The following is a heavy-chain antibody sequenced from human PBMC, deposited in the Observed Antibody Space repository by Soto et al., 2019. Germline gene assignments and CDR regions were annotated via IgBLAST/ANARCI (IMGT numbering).Heavy chain of an antibody. CDR2: INACNGNT. CDR1: GYTFTSYG. J-gene: IGHJ4*02. Sequence: ASVKVSCKASGYTFTSYGISWVRQAPGQGLEWMGWINACNGNTNYSQKFQGRVTITRDTSASTAYMELSSLRSEDTAVYYCASSAYCSGGSFYLAPGFDYWGQGNLVTVSS. V-gene: IGHV1-18*01. CDR3: ASSAYCSGGSFYLAPGFDY. D-gene: IGHD2-15*01.